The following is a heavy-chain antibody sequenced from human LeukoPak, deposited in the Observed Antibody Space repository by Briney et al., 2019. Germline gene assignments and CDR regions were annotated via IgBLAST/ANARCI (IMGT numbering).Heavy chain of an antibody. CDR3: ASGVVAANYFDY. Sequence: GGSLRLSCATSGFTFDDYGMSWVRQAPGKGLEWVSGINWNGGSTGYADSVKGRFSISRDNAKNALYLQMNSRRAEDTALYYCASGVVAANYFDYWGQGTLVTVSS. V-gene: IGHV3-20*04. CDR1: GFTFDDYG. CDR2: INWNGGST. J-gene: IGHJ4*02. D-gene: IGHD2-15*01.